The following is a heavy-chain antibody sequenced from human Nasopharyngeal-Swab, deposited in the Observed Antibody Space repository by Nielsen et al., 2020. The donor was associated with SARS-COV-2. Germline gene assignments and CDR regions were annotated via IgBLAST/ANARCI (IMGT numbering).Heavy chain of an antibody. Sequence: GGSLRLSCAASGFTFSSYSMNWVRQAPGKGLEWVSSISSSSSYIYYADSGKGRFTISRDNSKNTLYLQMDSLRAEDTAVYYCARGRYCSTTSCYAAYYYHYVDVWDKGTMVTVSS. V-gene: IGHV3-21*01. D-gene: IGHD2-2*01. CDR2: ISSSSSYI. J-gene: IGHJ6*03. CDR3: ARGRYCSTTSCYAAYYYHYVDV. CDR1: GFTFSSYS.